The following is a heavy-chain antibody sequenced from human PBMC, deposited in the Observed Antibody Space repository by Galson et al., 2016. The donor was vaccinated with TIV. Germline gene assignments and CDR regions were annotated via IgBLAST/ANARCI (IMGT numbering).Heavy chain of an antibody. CDR3: ARGSFAGGVHRYSFDF. CDR2: IIPFLHTP. CDR1: GGIFSTYS. Sequence: SVKVSCKASGGIFSTYSFGWVRQAPGQGLEWMGGIIPFLHTPNYAQKFQGRLTFTTDESSSTTYMDLSSLRSQDTAIYYCARGSFAGGVHRYSFDFWGQGTLVTVSS. D-gene: IGHD2-8*02. V-gene: IGHV1-69*05. J-gene: IGHJ4*02.